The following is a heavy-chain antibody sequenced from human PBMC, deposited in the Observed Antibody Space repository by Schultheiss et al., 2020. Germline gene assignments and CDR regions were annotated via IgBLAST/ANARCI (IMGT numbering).Heavy chain of an antibody. J-gene: IGHJ6*02. D-gene: IGHD6-13*01. Sequence: ASVKVSCKASGYTFTSYAMNWVRQAPGQGLEWMGWINTNTGNPTYAQGFTGRFVFSLDTSVSTAYLQISSLKAEDTAMYYCAKSSSWQYYYGMDVWGQGTTVNVSS. CDR2: INTNTGNP. V-gene: IGHV7-4-1*02. CDR1: GYTFTSYA. CDR3: AKSSSWQYYYGMDV.